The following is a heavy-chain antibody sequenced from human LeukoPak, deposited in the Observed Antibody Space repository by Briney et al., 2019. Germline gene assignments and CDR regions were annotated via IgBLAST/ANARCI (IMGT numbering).Heavy chain of an antibody. Sequence: PGGSLRLSCAASGFTFSSYSMNWVRQAPGKGLEWVSSISSSSSYIYYADSVKGRFTISRDNAKNSLYLQMNSLRAEDTAVYYCARGPFSAETTKHYYYYYYMDVWGKGTTVTVSS. CDR1: GFTFSSYS. CDR2: ISSSSSYI. CDR3: ARGPFSAETTKHYYYYYYMDV. J-gene: IGHJ6*03. V-gene: IGHV3-21*01. D-gene: IGHD1-1*01.